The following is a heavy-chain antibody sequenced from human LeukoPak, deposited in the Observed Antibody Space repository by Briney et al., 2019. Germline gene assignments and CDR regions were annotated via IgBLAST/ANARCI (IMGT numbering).Heavy chain of an antibody. J-gene: IGHJ3*02. V-gene: IGHV4-59*01. D-gene: IGHD3-10*01. CDR3: ARDTLRGSYGSGSYYNPLGAFDI. CDR1: GGSISSYY. Sequence: SETLSLTCTVSGGSISSYYRSWIGHPPGKGLEWIGYIYYSGSTNYNPSLKSRVTISVDTSKNQFSLKLSSVTAADTAVYYCARDTLRGSYGSGSYYNPLGAFDIWGQGTMVAVSS. CDR2: IYYSGST.